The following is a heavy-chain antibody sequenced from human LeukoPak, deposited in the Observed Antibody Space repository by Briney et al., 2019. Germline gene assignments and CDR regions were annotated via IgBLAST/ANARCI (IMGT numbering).Heavy chain of an antibody. V-gene: IGHV3-30*03. CDR3: ARRDGYDFDY. CDR2: ISYDVSNK. D-gene: IGHD5-24*01. CDR1: GFTFSSYA. J-gene: IGHJ4*02. Sequence: GGSLRLSCAASGFTFSSYAMHWVRQAPGKGLEWVALISYDVSNKYYADSVKGRFTISRDNSKNTLYLQMNSLSAEDTAVYYCARRDGYDFDYWGQGTLVTVSS.